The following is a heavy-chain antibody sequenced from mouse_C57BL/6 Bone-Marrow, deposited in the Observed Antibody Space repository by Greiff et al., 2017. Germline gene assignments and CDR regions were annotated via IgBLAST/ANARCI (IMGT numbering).Heavy chain of an antibody. CDR3: TSYYDYDGWYFDV. Sequence: DVKLQESGTVLARPGASVKMSCKTSGYTFTSYWMHWVKQRPGQGLEWIGAIYPGNSDTSYNQKFKGKAKLTAVTSASTAYMELSSLTNEDSAVYYCTSYYDYDGWYFDVWGTGTTVTVSS. J-gene: IGHJ1*03. D-gene: IGHD2-4*01. V-gene: IGHV1-5*01. CDR1: GYTFTSYW. CDR2: IYPGNSDT.